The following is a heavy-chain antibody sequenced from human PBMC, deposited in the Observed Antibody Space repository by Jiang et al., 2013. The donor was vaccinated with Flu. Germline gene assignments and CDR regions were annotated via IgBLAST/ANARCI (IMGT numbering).Heavy chain of an antibody. V-gene: IGHV1-46*01. CDR3: ARDPSYGGNSHRYPDY. J-gene: IGHJ4*02. D-gene: IGHD4-23*01. CDR1: GYTFTSYY. CDR2: INPSGGST. Sequence: SGAEVKKPGASVKVSCKASGYTFTSYYMHWVRQAPGQGLEWMGIINPSGGSTSYAQKFQGRVTMTRDTSTSTVYMELSSLRSEDTAVYYCARDPSYGGNSHRYPDYWGQGTLVTVSS.